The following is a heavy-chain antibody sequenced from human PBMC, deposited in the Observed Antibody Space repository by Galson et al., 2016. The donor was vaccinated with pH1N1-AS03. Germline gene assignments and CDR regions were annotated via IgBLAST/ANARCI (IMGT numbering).Heavy chain of an antibody. CDR3: ARGVVYWSGPACSGTLRFDP. CDR1: GYTFTTYD. V-gene: IGHV1-8*03. CDR2: MNPDSGNT. D-gene: IGHD3-3*01. J-gene: IGHJ5*02. Sequence: SVKVSCKASGYTFTTYDINWVRQAPGQGLEWMGWMNPDSGNTGYAPSFQGRVTITRDTSISTAYMELSSLRSEDTAVYYCARGVVYWSGPACSGTLRFDPWGQGTLVTVSS.